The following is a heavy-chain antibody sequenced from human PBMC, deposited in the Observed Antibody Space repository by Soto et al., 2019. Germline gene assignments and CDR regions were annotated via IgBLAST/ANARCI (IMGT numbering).Heavy chain of an antibody. CDR2: INAGNGNT. CDR1: GYTFTSYA. Sequence: QVQLVQSGAEVKKPGASVKVSCKASGYTFTSYAMHWVRQAPGQRLAWMGWINAGNGNTKYSQKCQGRVTITRDTAASTAYMELSSPTSEVTAVYYCAGTVGNYCVMDVWGQGTTVTVS. V-gene: IGHV1-3*01. D-gene: IGHD4-17*01. J-gene: IGHJ6*02. CDR3: AGTVGNYCVMDV.